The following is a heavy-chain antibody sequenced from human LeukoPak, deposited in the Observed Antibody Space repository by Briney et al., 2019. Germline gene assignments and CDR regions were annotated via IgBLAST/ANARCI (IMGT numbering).Heavy chain of an antibody. V-gene: IGHV3-74*01. CDR1: GFTFSSYW. J-gene: IGHJ4*02. D-gene: IGHD3-16*01. CDR2: INSDGSNT. Sequence: GGSLRLSCAASGFTFSSYWMHWVRQAPGKGLVWVSRINSDGSNTSYADSVKGRFMISRDNAKNSLYLQMNSLRAEDTAVYYCASWRSSEYYFDYWGQGTLVTVSS. CDR3: ASWRSSEYYFDY.